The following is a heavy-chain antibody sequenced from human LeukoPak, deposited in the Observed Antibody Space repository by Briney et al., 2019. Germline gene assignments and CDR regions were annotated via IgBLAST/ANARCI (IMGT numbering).Heavy chain of an antibody. V-gene: IGHV6-1*01. CDR3: ATGYNYAFAY. Sequence: SQTLSLTCAISGDSVSRNTAAWNWIRQSPSRGLEWLGRTYYRSKWYNDYALSVKSRITINPGTSKNQFSLRLNSVTPEDTAVYYCATGYNYAFAYWGQGTLVTVSS. CDR2: TYYRSKWYN. J-gene: IGHJ4*02. D-gene: IGHD1-20*01. CDR1: GDSVSRNTAA.